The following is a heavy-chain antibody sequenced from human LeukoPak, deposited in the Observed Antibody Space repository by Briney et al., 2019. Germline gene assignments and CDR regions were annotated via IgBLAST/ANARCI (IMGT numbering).Heavy chain of an antibody. CDR2: ISNSGSSN. CDR3: ARGGVSSSSIPYFDY. V-gene: IGHV3-11*01. Sequence: GGSLRLSCAASGFTFSDYYMTWIRQAPGKGLEWVSFISNSGSSNDYADSVKGRFTISRDNAKNSLYLQMNSLRAEDTALYHCARGGVSSSSIPYFDYWGQGTLVTVSS. CDR1: GFTFSDYY. D-gene: IGHD6-6*01. J-gene: IGHJ4*02.